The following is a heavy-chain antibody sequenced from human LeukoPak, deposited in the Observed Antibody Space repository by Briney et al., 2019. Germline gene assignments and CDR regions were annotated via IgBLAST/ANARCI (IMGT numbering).Heavy chain of an antibody. D-gene: IGHD6-25*01. CDR1: GFIFSNYG. CDR3: AKEPNSYTSGWYFQH. V-gene: IGHV3-30*18. J-gene: IGHJ1*01. Sequence: PGRSLRLSCAASGFIFSNYGMHWVRQAPGTGLEWVAVVSHDGRVKFYADSVKGRFTISRDNSKNTLDLQMYSLRAEDTAVYFCAKEPNSYTSGWYFQHWGHGTLVTVSS. CDR2: VSHDGRVK.